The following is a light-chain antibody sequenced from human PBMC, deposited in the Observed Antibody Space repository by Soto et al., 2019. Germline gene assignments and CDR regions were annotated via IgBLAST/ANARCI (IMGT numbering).Light chain of an antibody. Sequence: EIVLTQSPATLSLSPGERATLSCRASQSVSSYLAWYQQKPGQAPRLLIYDASNRATGMPARFSGSVSGTDFTLTISNLEPEDFAVYYCQQRSNWPPFTFGPGTKVDIK. CDR2: DAS. V-gene: IGKV3-11*01. CDR3: QQRSNWPPFT. CDR1: QSVSSY. J-gene: IGKJ3*01.